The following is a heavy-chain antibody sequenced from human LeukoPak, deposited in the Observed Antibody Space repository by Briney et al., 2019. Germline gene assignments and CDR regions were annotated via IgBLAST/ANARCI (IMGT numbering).Heavy chain of an antibody. CDR3: ARDRPNYHESNGHYYNRDGDH. Sequence: GGSLRLSCAASGFTFQIYAVSWVRLAPGKGLQWVASMCGSAGCTFYADSVKGRFTISRDNSKNTLYLQMNDLRADDTAIYYCARDRPNYHESNGHYYNRDGDHWGQGALVTVYS. CDR2: MCGSAGCT. D-gene: IGHD3-22*01. CDR1: GFTFQIYA. J-gene: IGHJ5*02. V-gene: IGHV3-23*01.